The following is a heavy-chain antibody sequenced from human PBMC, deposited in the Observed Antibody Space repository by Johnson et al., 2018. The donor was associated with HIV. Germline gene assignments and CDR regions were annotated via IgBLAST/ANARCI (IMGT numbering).Heavy chain of an antibody. D-gene: IGHD6-6*01. CDR2: IRYDGSNK. J-gene: IGHJ3*02. CDR3: AKDRVAARAFDAFDI. Sequence: QVQLVESGGGVVQPGGSLRLSYAASGFTFSSSGMHWVRQAPGQGLEWVALIRYDGSNKYYADSVKGRFTISRENSKTTRYLQMNSLRAEDTAVYNCAKDRVAARAFDAFDIWGQGTMVTFSS. V-gene: IGHV3-30*02. CDR1: GFTFSSSG.